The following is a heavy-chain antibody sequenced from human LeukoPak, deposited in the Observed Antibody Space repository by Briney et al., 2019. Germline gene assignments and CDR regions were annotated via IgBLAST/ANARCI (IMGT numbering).Heavy chain of an antibody. J-gene: IGHJ4*02. Sequence: SEALSLTCTVSGGSISSGDYYWSWIRQPPGKGLEWIGYIYYSGSTYYNPSLKSRVTISVDTSKNQFSLKLSSVTAADTAVYYCARSIVGATGYYWVQGTLVTVSS. D-gene: IGHD1-26*01. V-gene: IGHV4-30-4*08. CDR2: IYYSGST. CDR1: GGSISSGDYY. CDR3: ARSIVGATGYY.